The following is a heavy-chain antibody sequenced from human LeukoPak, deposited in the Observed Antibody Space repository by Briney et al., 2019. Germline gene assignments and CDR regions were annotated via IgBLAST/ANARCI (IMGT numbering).Heavy chain of an antibody. CDR1: GFTFSSYT. CDR2: ISNDGSYI. J-gene: IGHJ4*02. V-gene: IGHV3-30*04. CDR3: ARERASCYFDY. Sequence: GGSLRLSCAASGFTFSSYTMHWFRQAPGSGLEWVAVISNDGSYINYIDSVRGRFTISRDNSRSTLYLQMDSLRAEDTAVYFCARERASCYFDYWGQGTLVTVSS. D-gene: IGHD2-2*01.